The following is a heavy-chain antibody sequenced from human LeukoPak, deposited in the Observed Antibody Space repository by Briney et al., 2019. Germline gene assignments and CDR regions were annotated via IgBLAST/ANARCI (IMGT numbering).Heavy chain of an antibody. CDR3: AKTGRRNYYFDY. Sequence: YPGGSLRLSCAASGFTFDDYAMHWVRQAPGKGLEWVSGISWNSGCIGYADSVKGRFTISRDNAKNSLYLQMNSLRAEDTALYYCAKTGRRNYYFDYWGQGTLVTVSS. J-gene: IGHJ4*02. V-gene: IGHV3-9*01. CDR1: GFTFDDYA. CDR2: ISWNSGCI.